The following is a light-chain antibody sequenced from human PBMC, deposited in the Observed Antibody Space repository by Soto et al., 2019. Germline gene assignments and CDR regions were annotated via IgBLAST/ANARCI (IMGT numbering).Light chain of an antibody. Sequence: QSVLTQPRSVSGSPGQSVTISCTGTSRDVGGYNYVSWYQQHPGKAPKLMIYDVSKRPSGVPDRLSGSKSGNTASLTISGLLAEDEADYDCCSYVDSYTFVFRAGTKVTVL. CDR1: SRDVGGYNY. J-gene: IGLJ1*01. CDR2: DVS. V-gene: IGLV2-11*01. CDR3: CSYVDSYTFV.